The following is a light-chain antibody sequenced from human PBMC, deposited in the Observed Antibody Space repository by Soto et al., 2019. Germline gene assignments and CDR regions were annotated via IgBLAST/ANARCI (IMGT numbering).Light chain of an antibody. V-gene: IGLV2-11*01. Sequence: QSALTQPRSVSGSPGQSVTISCTGTRSDIGAYNYVSWYQQHPGEAPKLIIYDVNKRPSGVPDRFSASKSGNTASLTISGLQAEDEADYCCCSYAGIYGFNWAFGGGTKVTVL. CDR2: DVN. CDR3: CSYAGIYGFNWA. CDR1: RSDIGAYNY. J-gene: IGLJ3*02.